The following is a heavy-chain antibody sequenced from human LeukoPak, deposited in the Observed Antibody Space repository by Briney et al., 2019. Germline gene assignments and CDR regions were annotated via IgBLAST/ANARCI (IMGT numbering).Heavy chain of an antibody. CDR3: ARGHTAVTRHFDF. CDR2: ISSGSSAI. J-gene: IGHJ4*02. CDR1: GFTFTTYS. V-gene: IGHV3-21*01. D-gene: IGHD4-17*01. Sequence: PGGSLRLSCEASGFTFTTYSMTWVRQAPRKGLEWVSIISSGSSAIFSADVLKGRFTISRDDAKNLLYLDMNSLRAEDTAVYYCARGHTAVTRHFDFWGQGTLVTVPS.